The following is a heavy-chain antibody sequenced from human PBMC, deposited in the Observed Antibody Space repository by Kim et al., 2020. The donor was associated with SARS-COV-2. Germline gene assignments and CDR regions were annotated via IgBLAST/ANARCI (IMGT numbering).Heavy chain of an antibody. D-gene: IGHD3-10*01. CDR1: GFTFDDYA. V-gene: IGHV3-9*01. Sequence: GGSLRLSCAASGFTFDDYAMHWVRQAPGKGLEWVSGISWNSGSIGYADSVKGRFTISRDNAKNSLYLQMNSLRAEDTALYYCAKGVWFGELLDYYAMDV. CDR3: AKGVWFGELLDYYAMDV. J-gene: IGHJ6*01. CDR2: ISWNSGSI.